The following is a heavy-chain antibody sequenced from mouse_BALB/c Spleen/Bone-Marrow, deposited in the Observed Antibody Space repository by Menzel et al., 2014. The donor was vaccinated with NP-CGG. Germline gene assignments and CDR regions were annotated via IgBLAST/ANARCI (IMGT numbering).Heavy chain of an antibody. CDR1: GYTFTSYY. J-gene: IGHJ4*01. V-gene: IGHV1S81*02. Sequence: VQVVESGAELVKPGASVKLSCKAPGYTFTSYYMYWVKQRPGQGLEWIGEINPSNGGTNFNEKFKSKATLTVDKSSSTAYMQLSSLTSEDSAVYYCTRGRRDAMDYWGQGTSVTVSS. CDR2: INPSNGGT. CDR3: TRGRRDAMDY.